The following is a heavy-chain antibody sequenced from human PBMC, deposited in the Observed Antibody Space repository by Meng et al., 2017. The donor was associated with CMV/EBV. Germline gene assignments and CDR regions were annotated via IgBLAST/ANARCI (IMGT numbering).Heavy chain of an antibody. D-gene: IGHD3-3*01. Sequence: GGSLRLSCAASGFTFSSYWMSWVRQAPGKGLEWVANIKQDGSEKYYVDSVKGRFTISRDNAKNSLYLQMNSLRAEDTAVYCCARDQVLYDFWSGYYYYGMDVWGQGTTVTVSS. CDR2: IKQDGSEK. CDR3: ARDQVLYDFWSGYYYYGMDV. CDR1: GFTFSSYW. J-gene: IGHJ6*02. V-gene: IGHV3-7*01.